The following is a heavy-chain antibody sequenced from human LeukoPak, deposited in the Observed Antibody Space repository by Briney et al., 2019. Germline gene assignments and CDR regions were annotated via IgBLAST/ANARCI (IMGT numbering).Heavy chain of an antibody. V-gene: IGHV5-51*01. Sequence: GESLKICCKGSGYTFTNYWIGWVRQMPGKGLEWMGIIYPGDSDTRYSPSFQGQVTISADKSISTAYLQWSSLKASDTAMYYCARQLDDYGGDYYYYYYMDVWGKGTTVTVSS. J-gene: IGHJ6*03. D-gene: IGHD4-23*01. CDR3: ARQLDDYGGDYYYYYYMDV. CDR1: GYTFTNYW. CDR2: IYPGDSDT.